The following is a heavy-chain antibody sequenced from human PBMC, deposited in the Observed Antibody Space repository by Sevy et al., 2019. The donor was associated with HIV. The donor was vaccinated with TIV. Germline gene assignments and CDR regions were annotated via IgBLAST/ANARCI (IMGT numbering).Heavy chain of an antibody. Sequence: GGSLRLSCAASGFTVSSNYMSWVHQAPGKGLEWVSSIYSGGSTYYADSVKGRFTISRDNSKNMLYLQMNSLRDEDTAVFFCARGWGAFDAWGQGTMVTVSS. J-gene: IGHJ3*01. V-gene: IGHV3-66*01. CDR3: ARGWGAFDA. CDR2: IYSGGST. D-gene: IGHD7-27*01. CDR1: GFTVSSNY.